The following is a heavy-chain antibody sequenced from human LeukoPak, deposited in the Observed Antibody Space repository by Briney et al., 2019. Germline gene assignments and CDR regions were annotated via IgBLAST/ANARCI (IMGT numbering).Heavy chain of an antibody. Sequence: PGGSLRLSCGASGFTFRSFAMNWVRQAPGKGLEWVAVISYDGSNKYYADSVKGRFTISRDNSKNTLYLQMNSLRAEDTAVYYCARDDWDLSSGCPDYWGQGTLVTVSS. CDR2: ISYDGSNK. CDR1: GFTFRSFA. D-gene: IGHD6-19*01. J-gene: IGHJ4*02. CDR3: ARDDWDLSSGCPDY. V-gene: IGHV3-30-3*01.